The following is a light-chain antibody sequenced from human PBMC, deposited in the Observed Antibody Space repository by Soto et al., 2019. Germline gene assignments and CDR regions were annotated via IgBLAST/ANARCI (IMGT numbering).Light chain of an antibody. V-gene: IGKV3-20*01. CDR1: QGVTTN. J-gene: IGKJ4*01. CDR2: DVS. Sequence: EIVMTQSPATLSVSPGERATLSCRAGQGVTTNFAWYQQKSGQSPRLLIYDVSIRATGVPARFSGSGSGADFSLTISRLEPEDFAVYYCQQYGSSQSTFGGGTKVDIK. CDR3: QQYGSSQST.